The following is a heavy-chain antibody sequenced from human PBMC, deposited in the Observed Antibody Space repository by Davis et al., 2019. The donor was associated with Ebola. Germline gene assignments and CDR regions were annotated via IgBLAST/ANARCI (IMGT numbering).Heavy chain of an antibody. CDR1: GGSISSGDYY. CDR3: ARVGTVTTTFDY. V-gene: IGHV4-39*01. CDR2: AYSSGSM. J-gene: IGHJ4*02. D-gene: IGHD4-17*01. Sequence: SETLSLTCTVSGGSISSGDYYWGWIRQPPGKGLEWVGSAYSSGSMYHNPSLRGRVTIFVDTSKNQFSLRLISVTAADTAVYYCARVGTVTTTFDYWGQGTLVTVSS.